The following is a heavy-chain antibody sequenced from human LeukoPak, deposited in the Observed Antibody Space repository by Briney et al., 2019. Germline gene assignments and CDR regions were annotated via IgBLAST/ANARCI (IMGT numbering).Heavy chain of an antibody. Sequence: GGSLRLSCAGSGFVSSNFGFSWVRQAPGKGLEWISCISSTSKTIKYADSVKGRFTISRDNAKTSLYLQMNSLRAEDTAVYYCARYSGGSYSVGDYWGQGILVTVCS. V-gene: IGHV3-48*01. D-gene: IGHD3-22*01. J-gene: IGHJ4*02. CDR2: ISSTSKTI. CDR3: ARYSGGSYSVGDY. CDR1: GFVSSNFG.